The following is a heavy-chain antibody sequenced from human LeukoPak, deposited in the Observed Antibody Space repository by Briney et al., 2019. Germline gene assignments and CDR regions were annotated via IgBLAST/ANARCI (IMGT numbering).Heavy chain of an antibody. CDR1: GGSISSYY. V-gene: IGHV4-59*01. Sequence: PSETLSLTCTVSGGSISSYYWSWIRQPPRKGLEWIGYIYYSGSTNYNPSLKSRVTISVDTSKNQFSLKLSSVTAADTAVYYCARDRAGYSSTYPDVWGQGTTVTVSS. CDR2: IYYSGST. D-gene: IGHD6-13*01. CDR3: ARDRAGYSSTYPDV. J-gene: IGHJ6*02.